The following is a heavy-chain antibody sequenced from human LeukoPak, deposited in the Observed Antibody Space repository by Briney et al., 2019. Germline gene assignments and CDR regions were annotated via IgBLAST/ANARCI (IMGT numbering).Heavy chain of an antibody. CDR3: ARGRYSSRYYFDY. CDR2: INPNSGGT. CDR1: GYTFTCYY. J-gene: IGHJ4*02. Sequence: ASVKVSCKASGYTFTCYYMHWVRQAPGQGLEWMGWINPNSGGTNYAQKFQGRVTMTRDTSISTAYMELSRLRSDDTAVYYCARGRYSSRYYFDYWGQGTLVTVSS. V-gene: IGHV1-2*02. D-gene: IGHD6-13*01.